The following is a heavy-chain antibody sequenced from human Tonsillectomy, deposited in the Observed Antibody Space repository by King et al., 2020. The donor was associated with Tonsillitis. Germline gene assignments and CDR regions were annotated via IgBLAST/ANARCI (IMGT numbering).Heavy chain of an antibody. D-gene: IGHD3-22*01. CDR2: INQYGNEK. CDR3: ARETQNYYDSNGYYYL. V-gene: IGHV3-7*03. CDR1: GFPFSSFW. J-gene: IGHJ4*02. Sequence: QLVESGGGLVQPGGSLRLSCAASGFPFSSFWMGWVRQTPGKGLEWVANINQYGNEKYYVDSVRGRFTISRDNAKKSLYLQVNSLRAEDTAVYYCARETQNYYDSNGYYYLWGQGTLVTVSS.